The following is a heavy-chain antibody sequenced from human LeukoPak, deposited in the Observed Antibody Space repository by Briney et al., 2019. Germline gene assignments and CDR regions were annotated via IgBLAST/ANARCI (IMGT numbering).Heavy chain of an antibody. Sequence: GGSLRLSCAASGLTFNSAWMSWVRQAPGKGLEWVGRIKSKTDGGTTDYAAPVKGRFTISRDDSNNTLYLQMNSLKTEDAAVYYCTTDLRWERRGGNYWGQGTLVTVSS. CDR3: TTDLRWERRGGNY. V-gene: IGHV3-15*01. CDR2: IKSKTDGGTT. J-gene: IGHJ4*02. D-gene: IGHD2-15*01. CDR1: GLTFNSAW.